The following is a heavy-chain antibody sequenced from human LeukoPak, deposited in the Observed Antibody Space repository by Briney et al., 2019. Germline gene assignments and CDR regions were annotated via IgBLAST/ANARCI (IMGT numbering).Heavy chain of an antibody. CDR2: IYYSGST. J-gene: IGHJ6*02. Sequence: SQTLSLTCTVSGGSISSGDYYWSWIRQPPGKGLEWIGYIYYSGSTYYNPSLKSRVTISVDKSKNQFSLKLSSVTAADTAVYYCARAGRGYSYGTHYYYYYGMDVWGQGTTVTVSS. V-gene: IGHV4-30-4*01. CDR1: GGSISSGDYY. D-gene: IGHD5-18*01. CDR3: ARAGRGYSYGTHYYYYYGMDV.